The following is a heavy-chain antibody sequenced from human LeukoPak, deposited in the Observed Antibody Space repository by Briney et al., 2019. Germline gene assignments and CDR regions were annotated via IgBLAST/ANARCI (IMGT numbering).Heavy chain of an antibody. D-gene: IGHD5-24*01. CDR2: IYSGDNT. CDR3: AGRRRDGYFDY. J-gene: IGHJ4*02. CDR1: GFTVSSNY. Sequence: GGSLRLSCAASGFTVSSNYMTWVRQAPGKGLEWVSLIYSGDNTYYADSVKGRFTISRDNSNNTLYFQMNSLRAEDTAVYYCAGRRRDGYFDYWGQGTLVTVSS. V-gene: IGHV3-53*01.